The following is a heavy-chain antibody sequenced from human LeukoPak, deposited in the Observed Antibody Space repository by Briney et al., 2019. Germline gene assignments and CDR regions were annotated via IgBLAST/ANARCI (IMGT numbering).Heavy chain of an antibody. J-gene: IGHJ4*02. CDR2: ISGSGGST. V-gene: IGHV3-23*01. D-gene: IGHD6-6*01. Sequence: PGGSLRLSCVGSGFTFSRSAMTWVRQAPGKGLEWVSAISGSGGSTYYADSVKGRFTISRDNSKNTLYLQMNSLRAEDTAVYYCAKVEQEQPVEVLFDYWGQGTLVTVSS. CDR1: GFTFSRSA. CDR3: AKVEQEQPVEVLFDY.